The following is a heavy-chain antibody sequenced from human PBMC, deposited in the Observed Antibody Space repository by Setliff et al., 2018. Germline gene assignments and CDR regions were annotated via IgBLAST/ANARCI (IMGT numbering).Heavy chain of an antibody. J-gene: IGHJ4*02. D-gene: IGHD1-26*01. CDR1: GGSISSGSYY. CDR3: ARDNTIVGATDY. CDR2: LHTRGST. V-gene: IGHV4-61*02. Sequence: SETLSLTGAVAGGSISSGSYYLSWIRQPAGKGLEWVGRLHTRGSTNYNPSLKSRVTISVDTSKKQFSLKVTSVTAADTAVYFCARDNTIVGATDYWGQGTLVTVSS.